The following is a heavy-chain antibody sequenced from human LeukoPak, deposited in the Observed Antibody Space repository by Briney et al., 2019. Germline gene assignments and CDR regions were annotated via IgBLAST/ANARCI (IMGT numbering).Heavy chain of an antibody. V-gene: IGHV3-7*01. CDR3: ARGPDDGDRVDFLVS. CDR2: IKQGGSTT. J-gene: IGHJ4*02. CDR1: GFTFSRHW. Sequence: GGSLRLSCAASGFTFSRHWMTWVRQAPGKGLEWVASIKQGGSTTFYADSVKGRFAVSRDDARTSLFLQMDSLSADDTAVYYCARGPDDGDRVDFLVSWGQGTQVTVSS. D-gene: IGHD4-17*01.